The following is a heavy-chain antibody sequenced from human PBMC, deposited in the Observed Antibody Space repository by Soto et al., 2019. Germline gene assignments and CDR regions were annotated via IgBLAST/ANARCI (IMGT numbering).Heavy chain of an antibody. J-gene: IGHJ6*02. CDR1: GGSISSGDYY. Sequence: QVQLQESGPGLVKPSQTLSLTCTVSGGSISSGDYYWSWIRQPPGKGLEWIGYIYYSGSTYYNPSLKSRVTISVDTSKNQFSLKLSSVTAADTAVYYCARVGTVIITTRYYYGMDVWGQGTTVTVSS. D-gene: IGHD4-4*01. V-gene: IGHV4-30-4*01. CDR2: IYYSGST. CDR3: ARVGTVIITTRYYYGMDV.